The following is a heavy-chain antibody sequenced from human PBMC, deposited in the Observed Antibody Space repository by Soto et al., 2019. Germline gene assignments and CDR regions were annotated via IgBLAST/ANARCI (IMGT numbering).Heavy chain of an antibody. CDR2: INGGNGDT. CDR3: ARLGYSDSSGYYKFDY. D-gene: IGHD3-22*01. J-gene: IGHJ4*02. V-gene: IGHV1-3*01. CDR1: GYTFTSYA. Sequence: ASVKVSCKASGYTFTSYAMNWVRQAPGQRLEWMGWINGGNGDTKYSQRFQDRVTITRDTSANTVYMELSSLTSEDTAIYYCARLGYSDSSGYYKFDYWGQGTLVTVSS.